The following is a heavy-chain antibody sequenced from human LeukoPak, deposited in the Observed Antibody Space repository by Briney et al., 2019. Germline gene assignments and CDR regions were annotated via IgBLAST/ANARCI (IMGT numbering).Heavy chain of an antibody. D-gene: IGHD3-22*01. CDR1: GGSISSYY. Sequence: SETLSLTCTVSGGSISSYYWSWIRQPPGKGLEWIGYIYNTGGTNYNPSVKSRVTISVDTSKNQFSLKLSSVTAAGTAVYYCARGVYNYDSSGYYDHYFDYWGQGTLVTVSS. CDR3: ARGVYNYDSSGYYDHYFDY. CDR2: IYNTGGT. J-gene: IGHJ4*02. V-gene: IGHV4-59*01.